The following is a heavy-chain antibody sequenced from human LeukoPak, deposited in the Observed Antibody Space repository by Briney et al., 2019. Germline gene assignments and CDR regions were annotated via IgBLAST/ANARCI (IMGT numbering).Heavy chain of an antibody. CDR1: GFTVSNKY. Sequence: GGSLRLSCAASGFTVSNKYMTWVRQAPGKGLEWVSSISSSSSYIYYADSVKGRFTISRDNAKNSLYLQMNSLRAEDTAVYYCARVDSSGWYSAFDIWGQGTMVTVSS. CDR3: ARVDSSGWYSAFDI. D-gene: IGHD6-19*01. CDR2: ISSSSSYI. J-gene: IGHJ3*02. V-gene: IGHV3-21*01.